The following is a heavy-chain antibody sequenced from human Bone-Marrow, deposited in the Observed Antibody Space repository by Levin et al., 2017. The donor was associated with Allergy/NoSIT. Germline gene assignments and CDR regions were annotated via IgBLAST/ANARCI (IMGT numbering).Heavy chain of an antibody. CDR2: IYYSGST. V-gene: IGHV4-39*07. D-gene: IGHD6-13*01. Sequence: SETLSLTCTVSGGSISSSSYYWGWIRQPPGKGLEWIGSIYYSGSTYYNPSLKSRVTISVDTSKNQFSLKLSSVTAADTAVYYCARDIWGYSSSWYLGLRWFDPWGQGTLVTVSS. CDR1: GGSISSSSYY. J-gene: IGHJ5*02. CDR3: ARDIWGYSSSWYLGLRWFDP.